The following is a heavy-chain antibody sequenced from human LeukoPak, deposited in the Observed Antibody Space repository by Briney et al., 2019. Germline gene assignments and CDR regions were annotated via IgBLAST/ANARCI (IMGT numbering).Heavy chain of an antibody. V-gene: IGHV5-51*01. J-gene: IGHJ4*02. CDR1: GYDFTSYW. CDR3: ARRREASAWYQRVFFDY. CDR2: IYPDDSDT. Sequence: GESLKISCKSSGYDFTSYWIGWVRQMPGKGLEWMGIIYPDDSDTRYSPSFQGQVTISADKSISTVYLQWSSLKALDSAMYYCARRREASAWYQRVFFDYWGQGTLVTVSS. D-gene: IGHD6-19*01.